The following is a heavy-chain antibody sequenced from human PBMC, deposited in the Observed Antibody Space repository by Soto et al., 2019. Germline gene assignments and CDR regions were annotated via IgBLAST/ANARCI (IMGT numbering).Heavy chain of an antibody. CDR3: ARQFIAAAVSEHYYYGMDV. Sequence: GESLKISCKGSGYSFTSYWIGWVRQMPGKGLEWMGIIYPGDSDTRYSPSFQGQVTISADKSISTAYLQWSSLKASDTAMYYCARQFIAAAVSEHYYYGMDVWGQGTTVTVSS. CDR1: GYSFTSYW. D-gene: IGHD6-13*01. V-gene: IGHV5-51*01. J-gene: IGHJ6*02. CDR2: IYPGDSDT.